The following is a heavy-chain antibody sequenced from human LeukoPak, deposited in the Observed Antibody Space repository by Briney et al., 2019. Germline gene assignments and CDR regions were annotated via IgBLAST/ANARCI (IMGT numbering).Heavy chain of an antibody. CDR3: ARAGDCSGGSCYLVSANFDY. J-gene: IGHJ4*02. CDR1: GYSISSGYY. V-gene: IGHV4-38-2*02. D-gene: IGHD2-15*01. CDR2: IYHSGST. Sequence: SETLSLTCTVSGYSISSGYYWGWIRQPPGKGLEWIGYIYHSGSTYYNPSLKSRVTISVDRSKNQFSLKLSSVTAADTAVYYCARAGDCSGGSCYLVSANFDYWGQGTLVTVSS.